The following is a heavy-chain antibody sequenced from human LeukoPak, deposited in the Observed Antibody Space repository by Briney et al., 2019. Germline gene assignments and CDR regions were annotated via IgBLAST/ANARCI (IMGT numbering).Heavy chain of an antibody. Sequence: ASVKVYCKASGYTFTSYAMNWVRQAPGQGLEWMGWINTNTGNPTYAQGFTGRFVFSLDTSVSTAYLQISSLKAEDTAVYYCARTVVVAATHYFDYWGQGALVTVSS. CDR2: INTNTGNP. CDR1: GYTFTSYA. V-gene: IGHV7-4-1*02. D-gene: IGHD2-15*01. CDR3: ARTVVVAATHYFDY. J-gene: IGHJ4*02.